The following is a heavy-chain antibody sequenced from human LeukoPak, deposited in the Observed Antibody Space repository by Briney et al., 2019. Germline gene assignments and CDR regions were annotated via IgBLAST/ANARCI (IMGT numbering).Heavy chain of an antibody. CDR2: VSTGSNYI. Sequence: GGSLRLSCTASGFTFSSYSLNWVRQAPGKGLEWVSSVSTGSNYIYYGDSVKGRFTISRDNDKNSLYLQMNSLRVEDTAVYYCARAREGTTYNYWGQGTLVTVSS. CDR3: ARAREGTTYNY. CDR1: GFTFSSYS. D-gene: IGHD5-24*01. V-gene: IGHV3-21*01. J-gene: IGHJ4*02.